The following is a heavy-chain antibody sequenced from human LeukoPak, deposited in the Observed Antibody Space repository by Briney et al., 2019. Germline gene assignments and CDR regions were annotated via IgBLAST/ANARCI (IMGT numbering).Heavy chain of an antibody. Sequence: GGPLRLSCAASGFTFRHYWMSWVRQAPGKGLEWVANIKQDGSEKYYVDSVKGRFTISRDNAKNSLYLQMNSLRAEDTAVYYCARDQYYYYYMDVWGKGTTVTVSS. CDR3: ARDQYYYYYMDV. V-gene: IGHV3-7*01. J-gene: IGHJ6*03. CDR2: IKQDGSEK. CDR1: GFTFRHYW.